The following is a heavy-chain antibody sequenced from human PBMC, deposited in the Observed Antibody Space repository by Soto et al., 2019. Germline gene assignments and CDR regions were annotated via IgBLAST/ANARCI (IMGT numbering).Heavy chain of an antibody. CDR3: ARERRQLVYGIEV. CDR2: ISSSSSST. CDR1: GFTFSSYS. V-gene: IGHV3-21*01. D-gene: IGHD3-10*01. Sequence: GGSLRLSCAASGFTFSSYSMNRVRQAPGKGLEWVSLISSSSSSTYYADSVKGRFTISRDNAKNSLYLQMNSLRAGDTAVYYCARERRQLVYGIEVWGQGTTVTAP. J-gene: IGHJ6*02.